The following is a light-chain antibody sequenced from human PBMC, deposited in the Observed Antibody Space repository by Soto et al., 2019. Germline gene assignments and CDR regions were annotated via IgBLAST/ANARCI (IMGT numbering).Light chain of an antibody. V-gene: IGKV3-20*01. CDR3: QQYGSSLIT. Sequence: ESVLTQSAGTLSLSPGERATLSCRASQSVSSSYLAWYQQKPGQAPRLLIYGATSRATGIPDRFSGSGSGTDFTLTISRLEPEDFAVYYCQQYGSSLITFGQGTRLEIK. J-gene: IGKJ5*01. CDR1: QSVSSSY. CDR2: GAT.